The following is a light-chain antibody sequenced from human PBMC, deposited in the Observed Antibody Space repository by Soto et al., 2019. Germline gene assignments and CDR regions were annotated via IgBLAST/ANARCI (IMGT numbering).Light chain of an antibody. V-gene: IGKV1-39*01. CDR1: QSISSD. CDR3: QQSYNTPRT. J-gene: IGKJ1*01. Sequence: DIQMTQSPSSLSASVRDRVTITCRASQSISSDLNWYQQKPGKAPKLLIFAASSLQSGVPSRFSGSGSGTHFTLTVSSLQPEDFATYYCQQSYNTPRTFGQGTKVDIK. CDR2: AAS.